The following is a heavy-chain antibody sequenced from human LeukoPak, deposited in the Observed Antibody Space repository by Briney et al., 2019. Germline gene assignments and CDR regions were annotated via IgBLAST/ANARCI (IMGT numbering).Heavy chain of an antibody. D-gene: IGHD1-7*01. CDR3: ARVAGTTWFDP. CDR1: TFTFSKYW. V-gene: IGHV3-74*01. CDR2: INGDGRTR. J-gene: IGHJ5*02. Sequence: GGSLRLSCAASTFTFSKYWMHWVRQVPGKGLVWVSRINGDGRTRAYADSVRGRFTISRDNAKNTLYLQMNGLRAEDTAVYYCARVAGTTWFDPWGQGTLVTVSS.